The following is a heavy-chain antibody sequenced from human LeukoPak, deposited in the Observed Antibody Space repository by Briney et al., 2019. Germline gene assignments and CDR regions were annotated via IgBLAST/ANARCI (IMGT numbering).Heavy chain of an antibody. Sequence: PGAPVKVSCKASGHTFTTYYVHLVRQAPGQGLEWMGVINPSGDGTNYPQRFQGRVTLTRDTSTSTVYMELSSLRSEDTAIYYCAKETPNTGWFDPRGQGTLVTVSS. CDR1: GHTFTTYY. J-gene: IGHJ5*02. CDR2: INPSGDGT. CDR3: AKETPNTGWFDP. V-gene: IGHV1-46*01. D-gene: IGHD1-14*01.